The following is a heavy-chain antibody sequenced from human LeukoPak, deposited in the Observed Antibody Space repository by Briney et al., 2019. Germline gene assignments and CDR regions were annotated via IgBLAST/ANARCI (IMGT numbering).Heavy chain of an antibody. V-gene: IGHV1-2*02. J-gene: IGHJ4*02. Sequence: ASVKVSCKASGYTSTDNYIHWVRQAPGQGLEWMGWINPNSGGTHYAQKFQGRVTMTSDTSITTAYMELARLRSDDTAIYYCARDVPPYSSVRAALNYWGQGTLVTVSS. CDR1: GYTSTDNY. CDR2: INPNSGGT. D-gene: IGHD6-25*01. CDR3: ARDVPPYSSVRAALNY.